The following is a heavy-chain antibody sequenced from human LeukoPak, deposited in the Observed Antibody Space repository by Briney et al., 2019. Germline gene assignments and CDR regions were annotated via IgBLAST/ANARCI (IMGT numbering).Heavy chain of an antibody. J-gene: IGHJ6*03. CDR3: ARVLRYCSGGNCYSGGLGYMDV. CDR2: IRNDGSNT. CDR1: GFSFSSYG. V-gene: IGHV3-30*02. D-gene: IGHD2-15*01. Sequence: GGSLRLSCAASGFSFSSYGMHWLRQAPGKGLEWVAFIRNDGSNTYYADSVKGRFTISRDNSKNTLYLQMSSLRAEDTAVYYCARVLRYCSGGNCYSGGLGYMDVWGKGTTVTISS.